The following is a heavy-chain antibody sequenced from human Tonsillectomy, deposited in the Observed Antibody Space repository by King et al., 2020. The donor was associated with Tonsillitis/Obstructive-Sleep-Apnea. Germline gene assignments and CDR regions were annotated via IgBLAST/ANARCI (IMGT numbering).Heavy chain of an antibody. D-gene: IGHD4-17*01. CDR2: IYAGCST. Sequence: VQLVESGGGLVQPGGSLRLSCAASGFTVSSNYMPWVRQAPGKGLEWVSVIYAGCSTYYADSVKGRFTISRDNSKSTLYLQMNSLRAEDTAVYYCAASHLDYGDFTFDYWGRGTLVTVSS. J-gene: IGHJ4*02. V-gene: IGHV3-66*01. CDR3: AASHLDYGDFTFDY. CDR1: GFTVSSNY.